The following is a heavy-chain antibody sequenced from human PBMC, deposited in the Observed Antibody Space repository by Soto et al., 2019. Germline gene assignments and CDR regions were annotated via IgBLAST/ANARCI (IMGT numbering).Heavy chain of an antibody. J-gene: IGHJ3*02. CDR2: IYTSGST. CDR3: ARCTSSDYDFWSGYYPKAFDI. D-gene: IGHD3-3*01. CDR1: GGSISSYY. V-gene: IGHV4-4*07. Sequence: PSETLSLTCTVSGGSISSYYWSWIRQPAGKGLEWIGRIYTSGSTNYNPSLKGRVTMSVDTSKNQFSLKLSSVTAADTAVYYCARCTSSDYDFWSGYYPKAFDIWGQGTMVTVSS.